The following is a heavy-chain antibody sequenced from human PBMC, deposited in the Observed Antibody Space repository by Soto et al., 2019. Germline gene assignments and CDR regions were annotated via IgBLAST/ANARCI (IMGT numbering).Heavy chain of an antibody. CDR1: GFTFSSYA. Sequence: GSLRLSCAASGFTFSSYAMSWVRQAPGKGLEWVSAISGSGGSTYYADSVKGRFTISRDNSKNTLYLQMSSLRAEDTAVYYCARVEVSTWGKYDSWGQGTQVTVAS. V-gene: IGHV3-23*01. CDR3: ARVEVSTWGKYDS. J-gene: IGHJ4*02. CDR2: ISGSGGST. D-gene: IGHD3-16*01.